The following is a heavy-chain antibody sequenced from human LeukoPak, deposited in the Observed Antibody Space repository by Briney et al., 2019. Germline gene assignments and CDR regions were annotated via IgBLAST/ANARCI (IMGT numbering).Heavy chain of an antibody. CDR3: ARPNITMVRGVIITVGWFDP. V-gene: IGHV1-69*06. CDR1: GGTFSSYA. Sequence: SVKVSCKASGGTFSSYAISWVRQAPGQGLEWMGGIIPIFGTANYAQKFQGRVTITADKSTSTAYMELSSLRSEDTAVYYCARPNITMVRGVIITVGWFDPWGQGTLVTVSS. J-gene: IGHJ5*02. CDR2: IIPIFGTA. D-gene: IGHD3-10*01.